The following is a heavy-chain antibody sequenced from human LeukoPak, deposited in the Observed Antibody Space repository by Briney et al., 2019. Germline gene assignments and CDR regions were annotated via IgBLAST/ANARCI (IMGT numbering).Heavy chain of an antibody. CDR3: ARDGDYGFFDY. CDR1: GGSISSGDYY. J-gene: IGHJ4*02. Sequence: SETLSLTCTVSGGSISSGDYYWSWIRQPPGKGLEWIGYIYYSGSTYYNPSLKSRVTISVDTSKIQFSLKLSSVTAADTAVYYCARDGDYGFFDYWGQGTLVTVSS. D-gene: IGHD4-17*01. CDR2: IYYSGST. V-gene: IGHV4-30-4*01.